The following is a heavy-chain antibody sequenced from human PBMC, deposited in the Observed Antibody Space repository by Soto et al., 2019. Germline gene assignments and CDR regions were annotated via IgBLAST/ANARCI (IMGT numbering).Heavy chain of an antibody. J-gene: IGHJ5*02. Sequence: SETLSLTCTVSGGSISSGDYYWSWIRQPPGKGLEWIGYIYYSGSTYYNPSLKSRVTISVDTSKNQFSLKLSSVTAADTAVYYCARTYYYGSGSYRNWFDPWGQGTLVTVSS. V-gene: IGHV4-30-4*01. D-gene: IGHD3-10*01. CDR2: IYYSGST. CDR1: GGSISSGDYY. CDR3: ARTYYYGSGSYRNWFDP.